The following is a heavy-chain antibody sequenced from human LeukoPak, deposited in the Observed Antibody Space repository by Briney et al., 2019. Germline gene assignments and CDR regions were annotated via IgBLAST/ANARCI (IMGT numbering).Heavy chain of an antibody. CDR2: ISWDGGST. CDR3: AKDIFSMGTARDAFDI. V-gene: IGHV3-43*01. Sequence: GGSLRLSCAASGFTFDDYTMHWVRQAPGKGLEWVSLISWDGGSTYYADSVKGRFTISRDNSKNSLYLQMNSLRTEDTALYYCAKDIFSMGTARDAFDIWGQGTMVTVSS. D-gene: IGHD1-14*01. CDR1: GFTFDDYT. J-gene: IGHJ3*02.